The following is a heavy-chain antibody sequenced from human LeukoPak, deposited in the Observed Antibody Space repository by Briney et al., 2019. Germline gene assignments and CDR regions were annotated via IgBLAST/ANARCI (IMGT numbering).Heavy chain of an antibody. CDR3: ARDTYYYGSGGYYFDY. D-gene: IGHD3-10*01. CDR2: INHSGST. V-gene: IGHV4-34*01. J-gene: IGHJ4*02. CDR1: GGSFSGYY. Sequence: PSETLSLTCAVYGGSFSGYYWSWIRQPPGKGLEWIGEINHSGSTNYNPSLKSRVTISVDTSKNQFSLKLSSVTAADTAVYYCARDTYYYGSGGYYFDYWGQGTLVTVSS.